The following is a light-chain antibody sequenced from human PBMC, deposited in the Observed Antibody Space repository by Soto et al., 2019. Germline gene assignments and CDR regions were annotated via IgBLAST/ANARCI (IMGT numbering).Light chain of an antibody. V-gene: IGKV3-20*01. CDR2: GSS. Sequence: EVVLTQSPGTLSLSPGERATLSCRASQSVSNNYFAWYQQKPGQAPRLLIFGSSDRATAIPDRFSGSGSGTDFTLTISRLEREHFAVYYCQQYGSSPPYAFGQGTKLESK. CDR1: QSVSNNY. CDR3: QQYGSSPPYA. J-gene: IGKJ2*01.